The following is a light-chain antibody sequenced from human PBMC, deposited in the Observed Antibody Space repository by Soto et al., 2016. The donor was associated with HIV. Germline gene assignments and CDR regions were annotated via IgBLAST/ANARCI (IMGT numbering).Light chain of an antibody. CDR1: QDISSW. J-gene: IGKJ4*01. CDR3: QQANGFPLLT. V-gene: IGKV1-12*01. CDR2: AAS. Sequence: DIQMTQSPSSVSASVGDRVTITCRASQDISSWLAWYQQKPGKAPKLLIYAASNSQSDVPSRFSGSGSGTDFTLTIGSLQPEDFATCYCQQANGFPLLTFGGGTKVEIK.